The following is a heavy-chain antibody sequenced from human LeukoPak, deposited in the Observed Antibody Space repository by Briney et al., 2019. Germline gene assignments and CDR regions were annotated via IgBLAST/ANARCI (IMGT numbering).Heavy chain of an antibody. CDR2: IHDSVYT. J-gene: IGHJ4*02. CDR1: GGSISSYY. V-gene: IGHV4-59*01. CDR3: ARGRITIFGVVTPHFDY. Sequence: SETLSLTCTVSGGSISSYYWTWIRQSPGTGLECIGYIHDSVYTDYNPSLKSRVNISVDTSNKQFSLKLNSVTAADTAVYYCARGRITIFGVVTPHFDYWGQGTLVTVSS. D-gene: IGHD3-3*01.